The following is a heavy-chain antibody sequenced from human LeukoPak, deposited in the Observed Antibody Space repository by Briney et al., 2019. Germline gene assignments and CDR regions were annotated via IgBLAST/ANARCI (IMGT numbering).Heavy chain of an antibody. D-gene: IGHD3-10*01. Sequence: SETLSLTCIVSGVSITSNYWSWIRQSPGKGLEWIGYMYHSGKTNYNPSLKSRVTISIDTSTNQLSLKLTSVTVADTAVYYCARWALRSAFDMWGQGTMVTVSS. CDR1: GVSITSNY. CDR3: ARWALRSAFDM. J-gene: IGHJ3*02. CDR2: MYHSGKT. V-gene: IGHV4-59*01.